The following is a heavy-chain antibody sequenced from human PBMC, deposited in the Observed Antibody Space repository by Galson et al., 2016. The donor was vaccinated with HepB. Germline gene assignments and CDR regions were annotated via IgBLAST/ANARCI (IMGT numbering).Heavy chain of an antibody. Sequence: SLRLSCAASGFTFSSYNMNWVRQAPGKGLEWISYISSSSSTIYYADSVQGRFTISRDNAKNSLYLQMNSLRDEDTAVYFCARATGVPYYYDDDAYRYWFFDLWGRGTLVTVSS. CDR1: GFTFSSYN. V-gene: IGHV3-48*02. CDR2: ISSSSSTI. D-gene: IGHD3-22*01. J-gene: IGHJ2*01. CDR3: ARATGVPYYYDDDAYRYWFFDL.